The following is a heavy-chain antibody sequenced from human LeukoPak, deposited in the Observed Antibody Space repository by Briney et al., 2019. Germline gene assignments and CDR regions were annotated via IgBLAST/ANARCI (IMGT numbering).Heavy chain of an antibody. CDR3: AKLTWCSSAWHFDY. Sequence: PGGSLRLSCAASGFPFSNYAMSWVRQAPGKGLEWVSTMSGSGETTYFADSVKGRFTISRDNSKSTLYLQMNSLRAEDTALYYCAKLTWCSSAWHFDYWGRGTLVTVSS. CDR2: MSGSGETT. D-gene: IGHD6-19*01. J-gene: IGHJ4*02. V-gene: IGHV3-23*01. CDR1: GFPFSNYA.